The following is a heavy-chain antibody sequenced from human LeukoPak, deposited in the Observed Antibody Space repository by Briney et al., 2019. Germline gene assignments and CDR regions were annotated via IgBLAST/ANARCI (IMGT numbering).Heavy chain of an antibody. J-gene: IGHJ4*02. V-gene: IGHV4-34*01. CDR2: INHSGST. Sequence: SETLSLTCAVYGGSFSGYYWSWICQPPGKGLEWIGEINHSGSTNYNPSLKSRVTISVDTSKNQFSLKLSSVTTADTAVYYCASRDGYKKEDYWGQGTLVTVSS. CDR3: ASRDGYKKEDY. CDR1: GGSFSGYY. D-gene: IGHD5-24*01.